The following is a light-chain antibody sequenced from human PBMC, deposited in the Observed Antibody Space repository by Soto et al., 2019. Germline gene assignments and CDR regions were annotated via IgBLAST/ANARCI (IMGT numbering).Light chain of an antibody. J-gene: IGKJ1*01. CDR1: ESISIW. Sequence: DIQRTQSPSTLSASVGDRVTITYRASESISIWLAWYQQKPGKAPKLLIYKASSLESGVPSRFSGSGSGTEFTLTISSLQPDDFATYYCQQYNGYSRTFGQGTKVDIK. CDR2: KAS. CDR3: QQYNGYSRT. V-gene: IGKV1-5*03.